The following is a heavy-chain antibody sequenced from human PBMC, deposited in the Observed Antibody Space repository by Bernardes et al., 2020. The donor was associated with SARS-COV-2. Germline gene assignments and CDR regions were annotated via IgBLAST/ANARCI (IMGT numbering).Heavy chain of an antibody. CDR2: INPSGGST. D-gene: IGHD3-9*01. CDR1: GYTFTSYY. CDR3: ARDPTHYDILTGYYSDGMDV. V-gene: IGHV1-46*01. J-gene: IGHJ6*02. Sequence: ASLKDSCKASGYTFTSYYMHWVRQAPGQGLEWMGIINPSGGSTSYAQKFQGRVTMTRDTSTSTVYMELSSLRSEDTAVYYCARDPTHYDILTGYYSDGMDVWGQGTTVTGSS.